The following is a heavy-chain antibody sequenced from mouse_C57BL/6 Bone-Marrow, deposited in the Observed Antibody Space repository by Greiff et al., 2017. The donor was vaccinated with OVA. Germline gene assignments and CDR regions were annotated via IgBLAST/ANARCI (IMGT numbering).Heavy chain of an antibody. CDR1: GYTFTSYW. CDR3: ARISSGYVWFAY. CDR2: IYPGSGST. D-gene: IGHD3-2*02. J-gene: IGHJ3*01. Sequence: QVQLQQPGAELVKPGASVKMSCKASGYTFTSYWITWVKQRPGQGLEWIGDIYPGSGSTNYNEKFKSKATLTVDTSSSTAYMQLSSLTSEDSAVYYCARISSGYVWFAYWGQGTLVTVSA. V-gene: IGHV1-55*01.